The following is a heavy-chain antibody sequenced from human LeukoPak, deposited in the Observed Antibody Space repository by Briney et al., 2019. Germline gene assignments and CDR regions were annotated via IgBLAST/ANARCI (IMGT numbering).Heavy chain of an antibody. V-gene: IGHV1-2*02. D-gene: IGHD6-19*01. CDR1: GYTFTGYY. CDR2: INPNSGGT. Sequence: GASVKVSCKASGYTFTGYYMHWVRQAPGQGLEWMGWINPNSGGTNYAQKFQGRVTMTRDTSISTAYMELSRLRSDDTAVYYCAREASIAVVRYWANNWFDPWGQGTLVTVSS. J-gene: IGHJ5*02. CDR3: AREASIAVVRYWANNWFDP.